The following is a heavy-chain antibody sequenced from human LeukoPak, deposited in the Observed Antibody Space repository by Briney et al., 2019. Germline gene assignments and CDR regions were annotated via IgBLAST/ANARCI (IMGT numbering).Heavy chain of an antibody. CDR2: ISGSGGST. CDR1: GFTFSSYA. D-gene: IGHD3-22*01. CDR3: AKVRGYYYDTGFDY. V-gene: IGHV3-23*01. J-gene: IGHJ4*02. Sequence: PGGSLGLSCAASGFTFSSYAMSWVRQAPGKGLEWVSAISGSGGSTYYADSVKGRFTISRDNSKNTLYLQMNSLRAEDTAVYYCAKVRGYYYDTGFDYWGQGTLVTVSS.